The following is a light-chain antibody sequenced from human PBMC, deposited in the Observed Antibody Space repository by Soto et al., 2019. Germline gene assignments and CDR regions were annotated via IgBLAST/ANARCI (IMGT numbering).Light chain of an antibody. Sequence: QSVLTQPASVSGSPGQSITISCTGTSGDIGTYYLVSWYQQHPGRAPKLIIFEGNKRPSGVSNRFSASKSGNTASLAISGLQAEDDADYHCCSYEGRSTVICGGGTKLTVL. V-gene: IGLV2-23*01. CDR3: CSYEGRSTVI. J-gene: IGLJ2*01. CDR2: EGN. CDR1: SGDIGTYYL.